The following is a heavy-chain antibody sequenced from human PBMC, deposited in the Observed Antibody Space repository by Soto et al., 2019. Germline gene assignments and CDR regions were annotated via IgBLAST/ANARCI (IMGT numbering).Heavy chain of an antibody. CDR3: ARRSDFWSAYYPSYFDS. V-gene: IGHV5-51*01. D-gene: IGHD3-3*01. Sequence: PGESLKISCKASGYIFTRYWIGWVRQMPGRGLEWMGIIYPGDSDTRYSPSFQGQVTISVDKSISTAYLQWSSLKASDTAMYYCARRSDFWSAYYPSYFDSWGQGTLVTVSS. J-gene: IGHJ4*02. CDR1: GYIFTRYW. CDR2: IYPGDSDT.